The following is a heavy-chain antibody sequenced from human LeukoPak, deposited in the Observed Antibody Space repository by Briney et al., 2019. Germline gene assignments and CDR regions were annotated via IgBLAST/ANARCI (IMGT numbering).Heavy chain of an antibody. D-gene: IGHD3-10*01. J-gene: IGHJ6*03. Sequence: GGSLRLSCAASGFTFSSYGMSWVRQAPGKGLEWVSAISGSGGSTYYADSVKGRFTISRDNSKNTLYLQMNSLRAEDTAVYYCAKGITMVRGQGEYYYMDVWGKGTTVIVSS. CDR3: AKGITMVRGQGEYYYMDV. CDR1: GFTFSSYG. V-gene: IGHV3-23*01. CDR2: ISGSGGST.